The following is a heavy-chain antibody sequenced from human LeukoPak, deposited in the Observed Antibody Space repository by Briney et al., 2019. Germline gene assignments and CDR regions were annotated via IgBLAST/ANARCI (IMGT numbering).Heavy chain of an antibody. D-gene: IGHD6-13*01. CDR1: GLTFSSYS. J-gene: IGHJ4*02. V-gene: IGHV3-21*01. CDR2: ISSSSSYI. CDR3: AREIAAAGFDY. Sequence: GGSLRLSCTASGLTFSSYSMNWVRQAPGKRLEWVSSISSSSSYIYYADSVKGRFTISRDNAKNSLYLQMNSLRAEDTAVYYCAREIAAAGFDYWGQGTLVTVSS.